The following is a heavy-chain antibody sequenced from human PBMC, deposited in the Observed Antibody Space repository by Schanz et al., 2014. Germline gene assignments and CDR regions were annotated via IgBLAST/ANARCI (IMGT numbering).Heavy chain of an antibody. CDR2: ISGSGGST. D-gene: IGHD3-10*01. J-gene: IGHJ3*02. V-gene: IGHV3-23*04. CDR1: GFTFSSYA. Sequence: EVQLAESGGGLVQPGGSLRLSCAASGFTFSSYAMTWVRQAPGKGLEWVSAISGSGGSTYYADSVKGRFTISRDNTKNTLYLQMNSLRAEDTAVYYCAKGRFGELSAFDIWGQGTMVTVSS. CDR3: AKGRFGELSAFDI.